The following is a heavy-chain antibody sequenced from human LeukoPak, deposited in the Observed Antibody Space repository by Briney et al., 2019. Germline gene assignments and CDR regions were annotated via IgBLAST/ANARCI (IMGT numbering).Heavy chain of an antibody. CDR1: GFTFSSYW. CDR3: ASGGATYNN. Sequence: PGGSLRLSCAASGFTFSSYWMSWVRQAPGKGLEWVANIKQDGSEKYYVDSVKGRFTISRDNARNSLFLQMNSLRAEDTAVYYCASGGATYNNWGQGTLVTVSS. D-gene: IGHD1-26*01. V-gene: IGHV3-7*01. J-gene: IGHJ4*02. CDR2: IKQDGSEK.